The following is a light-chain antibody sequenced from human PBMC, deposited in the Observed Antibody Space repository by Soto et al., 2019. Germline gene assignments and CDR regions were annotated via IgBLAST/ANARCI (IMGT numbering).Light chain of an antibody. J-gene: IGLJ2*01. CDR1: SSNIGSHT. CDR3: AAWDDSLNGVL. Sequence: QSVLTQPPSASGTPGQRVTISCSGSSSNIGSHTVNWYQQLPGTAPKVLIYRSNQRLSGVPDRFSGSKSGTSASLAISGLQSDDEADYYCAAWDDSLNGVLFGGGTKLTVL. V-gene: IGLV1-44*01. CDR2: RSN.